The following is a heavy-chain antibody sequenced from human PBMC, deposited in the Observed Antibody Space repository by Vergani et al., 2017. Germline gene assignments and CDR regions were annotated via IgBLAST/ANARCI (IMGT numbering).Heavy chain of an antibody. J-gene: IGHJ5*02. CDR2: INHSGST. Sequence: QVQLQQWGAGLLKPSETLSLTCAVYGGSFSGYYWSWIRQPPGKGLEWIGEINHSGSTNYNPSLKSRVTISVDTSKNQFSLKLSSVTAADTAVYYCARACPVAAAGTDNNWFDPWVQGTLVTVSS. V-gene: IGHV4-34*01. D-gene: IGHD6-13*01. CDR1: GGSFSGYY. CDR3: ARACPVAAAGTDNNWFDP.